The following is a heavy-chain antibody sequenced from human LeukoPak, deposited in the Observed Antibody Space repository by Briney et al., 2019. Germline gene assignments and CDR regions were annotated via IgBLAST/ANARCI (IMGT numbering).Heavy chain of an antibody. V-gene: IGHV3-30*04. CDR1: GFTLSNYA. D-gene: IGHD6-13*01. J-gene: IGHJ3*02. Sequence: PGGSLRLSCAASGFTLSNYAMHWVRQAPGKGLEWVAIITYDGSNKDYADVVKGRFTISRDNSKNSLYLQMNSLRAEDTAVYYCARSYSSSWSWGAFDIWGQGTMVTVSS. CDR2: ITYDGSNK. CDR3: ARSYSSSWSWGAFDI.